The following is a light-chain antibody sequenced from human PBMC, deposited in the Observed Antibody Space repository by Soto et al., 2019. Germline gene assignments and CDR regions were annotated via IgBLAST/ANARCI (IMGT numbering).Light chain of an antibody. CDR3: CSYIASGTYGV. Sequence: QSALIQPPSVSGSPGQSVTISCTGTSCDVGTYDYVSWYQSHPGTVPESMIYSVNSQPSGVPDRFSGSKSASTASMTISGLQAEDEADYWCCSYIASGTYGVFGTGTKLTAL. CDR1: SCDVGTYDY. J-gene: IGLJ1*01. CDR2: SVN. V-gene: IGLV2-11*01.